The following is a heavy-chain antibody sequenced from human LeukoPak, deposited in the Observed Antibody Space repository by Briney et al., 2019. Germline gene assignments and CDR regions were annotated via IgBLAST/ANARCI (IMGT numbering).Heavy chain of an antibody. CDR3: AKARPAIAARVGYYYYGMDV. Sequence: WGSVRLSCAASGFTFSSYGMHWGRQAPGKGLEWVAVISYDGSNKYYGDCVKGRFTISRDNSKNTLYLQMNSLRAEDTAVYYCAKARPAIAARVGYYYYGMDVWGQGTTVTVSS. V-gene: IGHV3-30*18. D-gene: IGHD6-6*01. J-gene: IGHJ6*02. CDR1: GFTFSSYG. CDR2: ISYDGSNK.